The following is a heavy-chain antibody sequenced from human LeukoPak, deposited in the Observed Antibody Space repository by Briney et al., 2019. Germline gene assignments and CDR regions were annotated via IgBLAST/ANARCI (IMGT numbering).Heavy chain of an antibody. CDR3: AKDPHSSGWLPYYFHY. V-gene: IGHV3-23*01. CDR2: ISDSGDST. J-gene: IGHJ4*02. CDR1: GFTPRTFA. Sequence: GGSLRLSCAASGFTPRTFAMGWVRQAPGKGREWVSVISDSGDSTYYTDSGKGRSTISRDNSNNTLYLQMNSLRAEDTAVYYCAKDPHSSGWLPYYFHYWGQGTLVTVSS. D-gene: IGHD6-19*01.